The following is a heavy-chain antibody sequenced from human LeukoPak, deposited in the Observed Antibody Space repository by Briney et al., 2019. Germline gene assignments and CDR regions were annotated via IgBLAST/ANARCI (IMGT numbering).Heavy chain of an antibody. CDR1: GSTFSSYA. V-gene: IGHV3-23*01. Sequence: GGSLRLSCAASGSTFSSYAMSWVRQAPGKGLEWVSAISGSGGSTYYADSVKGRFTISRDNSKNTLYLQMNSLRAEDTAVYYCAKAPEKYYDFWSGYHPYGMDVWGQGTTVTVSS. J-gene: IGHJ6*02. CDR2: ISGSGGST. CDR3: AKAPEKYYDFWSGYHPYGMDV. D-gene: IGHD3-3*01.